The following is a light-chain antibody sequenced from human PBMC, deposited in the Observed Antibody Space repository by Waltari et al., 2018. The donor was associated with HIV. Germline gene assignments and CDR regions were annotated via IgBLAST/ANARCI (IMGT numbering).Light chain of an antibody. V-gene: IGKV3-11*01. J-gene: IGKJ5*01. CDR2: AAS. CDR3: QQRSNLPIT. CDR1: QSVSTY. Sequence: DIVLTQSPATLSLSPGQRATLSCRPSQSVSTYLAWYQPRPGQAPILLSYAASRSATAIPPRFSGSGSGTDFTLTISSQEPGDFAVFCGQQRSNLPITFGQGTLLEIK.